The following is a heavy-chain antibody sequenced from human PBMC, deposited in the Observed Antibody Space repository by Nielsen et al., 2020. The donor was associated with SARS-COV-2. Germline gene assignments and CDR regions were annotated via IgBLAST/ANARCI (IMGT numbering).Heavy chain of an antibody. D-gene: IGHD3-10*01. J-gene: IGHJ4*02. CDR1: GFTFSSYG. CDR3: ASDYGSGSNLDY. CDR2: ISYDGSNK. Sequence: GGSLRLSCAASGFTFSSYGMHWVRQAPGKGLEWVAVISYDGSNKYYADSVKGRFTISRDNSKSTLYLQMNSLRPEDTAVFYCASDYGSGSNLDYWGQGTLVTVSS. V-gene: IGHV3-30*03.